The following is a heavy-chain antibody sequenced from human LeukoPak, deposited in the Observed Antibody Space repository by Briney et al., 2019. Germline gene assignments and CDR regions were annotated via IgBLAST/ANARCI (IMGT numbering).Heavy chain of an antibody. CDR3: ARGGGWDV. J-gene: IGHJ6*02. CDR1: GFTYSSYW. Sequence: GGSLRLSCAASGFTYSSYWTNWARQAPGKGLEWVASINHNGNVNYYVDSVKGRFTISRDNAKNSLYLQMSNLRAEDTAVYFCARGGGWDVWGQGATVTVSS. D-gene: IGHD2-15*01. V-gene: IGHV3-7*03. CDR2: INHNGNVN.